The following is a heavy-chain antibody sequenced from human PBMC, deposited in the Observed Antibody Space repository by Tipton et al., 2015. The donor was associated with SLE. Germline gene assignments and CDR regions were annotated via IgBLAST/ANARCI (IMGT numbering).Heavy chain of an antibody. CDR1: GGSISSYY. J-gene: IGHJ4*02. CDR3: ARGGGSFPGYYFDY. V-gene: IGHV4-4*08. D-gene: IGHD1-26*01. CDR2: IYTSGST. Sequence: TLSLTCTVSGGSISSYYWSWIRLPPGKGLEWIGYIYTSGSTNYNPSLKSRVTISVDTSKNQFSLKLSSVTAADTAVYYCARGGGSFPGYYFDYWGQGTLVTVSS.